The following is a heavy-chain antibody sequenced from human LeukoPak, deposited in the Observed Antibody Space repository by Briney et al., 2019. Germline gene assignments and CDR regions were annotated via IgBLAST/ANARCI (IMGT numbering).Heavy chain of an antibody. CDR3: ARRAGAYSHPYDY. J-gene: IGHJ4*02. D-gene: IGHD4/OR15-4a*01. Sequence: GATLRLSCAASGFTFSIYAMSWVRQAPGKGLEWVSSIRGSGGSTYYADSVKGRFTISRDNSKNTLYLQMNSLRAEDTAVYYCARRAGAYSHPYDYWGQGTLVTVSS. CDR1: GFTFSIYA. V-gene: IGHV3-23*01. CDR2: IRGSGGST.